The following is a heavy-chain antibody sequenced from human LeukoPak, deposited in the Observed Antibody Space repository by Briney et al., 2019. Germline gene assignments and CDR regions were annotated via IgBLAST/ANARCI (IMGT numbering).Heavy chain of an antibody. CDR2: IRMTEDII. CDR1: GFSFSSYS. CDR3: ARTLPYGSGIQEH. Sequence: GGSLRLSCAASGFSFSSYSMNWVRQAPGKGLEWVAYIRMTEDIIYYVDSVKGRFTVSRDNAKNSLYLQMTFLRDEDTAVYYCARTLPYGSGIQEHWGQGTLVTVSS. J-gene: IGHJ1*01. D-gene: IGHD3-10*01. V-gene: IGHV3-48*02.